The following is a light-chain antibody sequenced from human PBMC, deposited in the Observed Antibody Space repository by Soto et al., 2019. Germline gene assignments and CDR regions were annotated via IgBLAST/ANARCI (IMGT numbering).Light chain of an antibody. Sequence: QSALTQPPSASGSPGQSVTISCTGTSSDIGGYKYVSWYQQHPGKAPKLLIYEVSKRPSGVPDRFSGSKSGNTASLTVAGLQAEDEADYYCSAYTTSIALYVFGAGTKVTVL. J-gene: IGLJ1*01. CDR2: EVS. CDR3: SAYTTSIALYV. V-gene: IGLV2-8*01. CDR1: SSDIGGYKY.